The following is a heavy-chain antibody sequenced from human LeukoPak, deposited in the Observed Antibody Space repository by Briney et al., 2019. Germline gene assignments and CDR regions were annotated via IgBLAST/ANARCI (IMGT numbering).Heavy chain of an antibody. Sequence: PSETLSLTCAVSGDSISSSNWWSWVRQPPGKGLDWIGEISHAGSTKYNPSLKNRVTISEDNSKNQFSLKLNSVTAADTAVYYCTRSGGWWSLDYWGQGALVTVSS. J-gene: IGHJ4*02. D-gene: IGHD2-8*02. CDR2: ISHAGST. CDR1: GDSISSSNW. CDR3: TRSGGWWSLDY. V-gene: IGHV4-4*02.